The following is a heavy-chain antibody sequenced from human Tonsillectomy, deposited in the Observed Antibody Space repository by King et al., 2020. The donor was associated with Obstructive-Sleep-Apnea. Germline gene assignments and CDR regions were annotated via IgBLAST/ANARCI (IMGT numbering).Heavy chain of an antibody. Sequence: QLQESGPGLVKPSQTLSLTCTVSGGSISSGGYYWSWIRQHPGKGLEWIGYIYYSGSTYYNPSLKSRVTISVDTPKNHFSLKLSSVTAADTAVYYCARAGSWETVPDFDYWGQGTLVTVSS. CDR2: IYYSGST. CDR3: ARAGSWETVPDFDY. CDR1: GGSISSGGYY. D-gene: IGHD1-26*01. J-gene: IGHJ4*02. V-gene: IGHV4-31*03.